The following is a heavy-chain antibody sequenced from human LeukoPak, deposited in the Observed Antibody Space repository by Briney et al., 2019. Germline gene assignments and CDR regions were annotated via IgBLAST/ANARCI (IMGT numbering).Heavy chain of an antibody. J-gene: IGHJ4*02. CDR1: GFTFDDYA. CDR3: VLAVAGPKDFDY. D-gene: IGHD6-19*01. Sequence: GGSLRLSCAASGFTFDDYAMHWVRQAPGKGLEWVSGISWNSGSIGYADSVKGRFTISRDNAKNSLYLQMNSLRAEDTAVYCCVLAVAGPKDFDYWGQGTLVTVSS. V-gene: IGHV3-9*01. CDR2: ISWNSGSI.